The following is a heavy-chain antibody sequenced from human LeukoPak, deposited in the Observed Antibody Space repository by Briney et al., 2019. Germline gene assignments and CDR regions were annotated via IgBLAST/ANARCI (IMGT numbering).Heavy chain of an antibody. V-gene: IGHV3-11*01. D-gene: IGHD6-6*01. CDR2: ISSSGSTI. CDR1: GFTFSDYY. J-gene: IGHJ6*02. CDR3: ARVGSSSSAHYYYYGMDV. Sequence: PGGSLRLSCAASGFTFSDYYMSWIRQAPGKGLEWVSYISSSGSTIYYADSVKGRFTISRDNAKNSLYLQMNSLRAEDTAVYYCARVGSSSSAHYYYYGMDVWGQGTTVTVSS.